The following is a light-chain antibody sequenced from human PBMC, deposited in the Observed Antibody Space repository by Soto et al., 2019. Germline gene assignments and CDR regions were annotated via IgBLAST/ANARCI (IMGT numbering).Light chain of an antibody. Sequence: ERVMTQSPATLSVSPGARAPLSCRARQSVSSNLAWYQQKRGQAPRLLIYGASTRATGIPARFSGSGSGTDFTLTISNLEPEDFAVYYCQQHSHWPPWTFGQGTKVDIK. J-gene: IGKJ1*01. CDR2: GAS. CDR1: QSVSSN. CDR3: QQHSHWPPWT. V-gene: IGKV3D-15*01.